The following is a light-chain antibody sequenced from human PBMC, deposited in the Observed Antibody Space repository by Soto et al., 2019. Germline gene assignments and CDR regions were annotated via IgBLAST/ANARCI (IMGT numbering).Light chain of an antibody. J-gene: IGKJ3*01. CDR1: QSISSY. CDR3: QQSYSTPFS. CDR2: GAS. V-gene: IGKV1-39*01. Sequence: DIQMTQSPSSLSASVGDSVTITCRASQSISSYLNWYQHKPGKAPKLLIYGASSLQSGVPSKFSGSGSGTDFTLTISSLQPEDFATYYCQQSYSTPFSFGPGTKVDIK.